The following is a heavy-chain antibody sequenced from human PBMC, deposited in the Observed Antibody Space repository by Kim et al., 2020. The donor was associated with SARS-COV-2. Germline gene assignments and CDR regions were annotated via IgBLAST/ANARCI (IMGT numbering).Heavy chain of an antibody. V-gene: IGHV3-48*03. Sequence: GGSLRLSCAASGFTFSSYEMNWVRQAPGKGLEWVSYISSSGSTIYYADSVKGRFTISRDNAKNSLYLQMNSLRAEDTAVYYCAREAGGYDFWSGGDYYYYGMDVWGQGTTVTVSS. CDR2: ISSSGSTI. D-gene: IGHD3-3*01. CDR1: GFTFSSYE. CDR3: AREAGGYDFWSGGDYYYYGMDV. J-gene: IGHJ6*02.